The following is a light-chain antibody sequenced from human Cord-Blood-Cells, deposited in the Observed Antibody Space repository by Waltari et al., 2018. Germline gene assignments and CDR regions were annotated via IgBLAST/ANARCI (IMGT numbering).Light chain of an antibody. Sequence: EIVMTQSPATLSVSPGERATPSCRASQSVSRNLAWDQQKPGQAPRLLIYGASTRATGIPSRFSGSGSGTEFTLTISSLQSEDFAVYYCQQYNNWPRTFGQGTKVEIK. CDR2: GAS. V-gene: IGKV3-15*01. CDR1: QSVSRN. J-gene: IGKJ1*01. CDR3: QQYNNWPRT.